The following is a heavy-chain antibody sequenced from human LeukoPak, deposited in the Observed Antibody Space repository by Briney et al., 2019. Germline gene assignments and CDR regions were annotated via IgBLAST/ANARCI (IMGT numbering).Heavy chain of an antibody. CDR2: FDPEDGET. Sequence: ASVKVSCKVSGYTLTELSMHWVRQAPGKGLEWRGGFDPEDGETIYAQKFQGRVTMTEDTSTDTAYMELSSLRSEDTAVYYCATDLGVIRRYYYGMDVWGQGTTVTVSS. V-gene: IGHV1-24*01. J-gene: IGHJ6*02. D-gene: IGHD3-22*01. CDR1: GYTLTELS. CDR3: ATDLGVIRRYYYGMDV.